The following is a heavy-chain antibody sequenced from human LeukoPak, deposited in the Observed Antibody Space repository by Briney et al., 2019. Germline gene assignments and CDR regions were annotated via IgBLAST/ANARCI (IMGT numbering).Heavy chain of an antibody. V-gene: IGHV3-30*02. Sequence: GGSLRLSCAASGFSFSNYGMHWVRQAPGKGLEWVAFIQFDGSNRYYTDSVKGRFTLYRDISSNKLYLKMNSLRADDTAVYYCAKAGAMILHHYFDYWGQGTLVTVSS. CDR1: GFSFSNYG. CDR2: IQFDGSNR. CDR3: AKAGAMILHHYFDY. J-gene: IGHJ4*02. D-gene: IGHD3-22*01.